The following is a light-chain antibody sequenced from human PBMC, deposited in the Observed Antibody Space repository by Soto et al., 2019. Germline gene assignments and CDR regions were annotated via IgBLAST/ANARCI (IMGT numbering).Light chain of an antibody. CDR1: QSVISSY. J-gene: IGKJ5*01. CDR3: QYYGSSTIT. CDR2: GAS. V-gene: IGKV3-20*01. Sequence: EIVLTQSPGTVSLSPGERATLSCRASQSVISSYLVWYQQKPGQAPRLLIYGASSRATGIPARFSGSGSGTDFTLTINRLEPEDIAIYYCQYYGSSTITFGQGTRLEIK.